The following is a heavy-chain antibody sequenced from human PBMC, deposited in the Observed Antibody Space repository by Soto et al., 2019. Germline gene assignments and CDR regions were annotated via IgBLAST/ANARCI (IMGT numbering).Heavy chain of an antibody. CDR3: AKDRNYPRDQFHY. CDR2: ISANGQGI. CDR1: GFTFSTYA. V-gene: IGHV3-23*01. Sequence: EVQLLESGGGLVQPGGSLRLSCAASGFTFSTYALSWVRQAPGKGLDWVSAISANGQGIYYADSVRGRFSISRDNSKNTRCLNMDSLRAEDTAFYYCAKDRNYPRDQFHYWGQGTLVSVSS. J-gene: IGHJ4*02. D-gene: IGHD1-7*01.